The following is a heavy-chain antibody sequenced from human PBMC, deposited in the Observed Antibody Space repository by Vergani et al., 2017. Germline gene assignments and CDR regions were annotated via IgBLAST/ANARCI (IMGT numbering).Heavy chain of an antibody. CDR1: GGSISSYY. J-gene: IGHJ3*02. V-gene: IGHV4-59*01. Sequence: QVQLQESGPGLVKPSETLSLTCTVSGGSISSYYWSWIRQPPGKGLEWIGYIYYSGSTNYNPSLKSRVTISVDTSKNQFSLKLSSVTAADTAVYYCARELYYYDSSGYYRKDAFDIWGQGTMVTVSS. D-gene: IGHD3-22*01. CDR3: ARELYYYDSSGYYRKDAFDI. CDR2: IYYSGST.